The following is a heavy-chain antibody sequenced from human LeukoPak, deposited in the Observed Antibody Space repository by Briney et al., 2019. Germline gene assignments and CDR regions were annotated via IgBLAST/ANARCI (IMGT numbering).Heavy chain of an antibody. D-gene: IGHD3-3*01. CDR2: ISGSGGST. CDR3: AKAGVYDFWSGYYPLDY. V-gene: IGHV3-23*01. J-gene: IGHJ4*02. Sequence: PGGSLRLSCAASGFTVSSNYMSWVRQAPGKGLEWVSAISGSGGSTYYADSVKGRFTISRDNSKNTLYLQMNSLRAEDTAVYYCAKAGVYDFWSGYYPLDYWGQGTLVTVSS. CDR1: GFTVSSNY.